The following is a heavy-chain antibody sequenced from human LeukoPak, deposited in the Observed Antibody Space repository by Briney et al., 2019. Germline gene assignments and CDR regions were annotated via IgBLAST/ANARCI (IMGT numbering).Heavy chain of an antibody. D-gene: IGHD6-13*01. CDR2: IIPIFGTA. Sequence: ASVKVSCKASGYTFTSNYIHWVRQAPGQGLEWMGGIIPIFGTANYAQKFQGRVTMTRDTSTSTVYMELSSLRSEDTAIYYCAKLAASETGEGSWGQGTLVTVSS. CDR1: GYTFTSNY. J-gene: IGHJ5*02. V-gene: IGHV1-46*01. CDR3: AKLAASETGEGS.